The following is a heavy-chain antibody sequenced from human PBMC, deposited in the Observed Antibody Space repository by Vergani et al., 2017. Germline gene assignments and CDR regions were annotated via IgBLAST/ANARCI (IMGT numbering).Heavy chain of an antibody. CDR3: ARVGRSAVAGTFGAFDM. D-gene: IGHD6-19*01. Sequence: EVQLLESGGGLVQPGGSLRLSCAASGFTFTTYAMSWVRQPPGKGLEWVSAISTSGDSTYYADSVKGRFTISRDNSKDTLYLQMNSLRAEDTSVYYCARVGRSAVAGTFGAFDMWGQGTMVTVSS. CDR2: ISTSGDST. CDR1: GFTFTTYA. V-gene: IGHV3-23*01. J-gene: IGHJ3*02.